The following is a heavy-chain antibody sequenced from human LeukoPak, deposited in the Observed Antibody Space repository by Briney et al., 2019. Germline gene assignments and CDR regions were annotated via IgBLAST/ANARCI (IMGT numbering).Heavy chain of an antibody. Sequence: GGSLRLSCVASGFTFSSYAMSWVRQAPGKGLEWVSAISGSGVGTYYADSVKGRFTISRDNSKDTLYVQMNSLRAEDTAIYYCAKEPTISHYYYYMDVWGKGTTVTVSS. J-gene: IGHJ6*03. CDR1: GFTFSSYA. CDR3: AKEPTISHYYYYMDV. V-gene: IGHV3-23*01. CDR2: ISGSGVGT. D-gene: IGHD5-24*01.